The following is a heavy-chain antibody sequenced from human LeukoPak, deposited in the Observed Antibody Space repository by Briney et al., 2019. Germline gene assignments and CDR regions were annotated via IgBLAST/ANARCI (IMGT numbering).Heavy chain of an antibody. CDR1: GFTFSSYG. CDR3: AKQRELLLSY. Sequence: GGSLRLSCAASGFTFSSYGMHWVRRAPGKGLEWVAFIRYDGSNKYYADSVKGRFTISRDNSKNTLYLQMNSLRTEDTAVYYCAKQRELLLSYWGQGTWSPSPQ. CDR2: IRYDGSNK. V-gene: IGHV3-30*02. J-gene: IGHJ4*02. D-gene: IGHD1-26*01.